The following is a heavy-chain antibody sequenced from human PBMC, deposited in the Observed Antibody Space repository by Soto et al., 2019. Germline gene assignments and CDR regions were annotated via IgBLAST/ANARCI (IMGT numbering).Heavy chain of an antibody. Sequence: GSLRLSCAASGFTFSSYWMHWVRQAPGKGLVWVSRINSDGSSTSYADSVKGRFTISRDNAKNTLYLQMNSLRAEDTAEYYCARVFGVVTTYYYGMDVWGQGTTVTVSS. D-gene: IGHD3-3*01. CDR2: INSDGSST. J-gene: IGHJ6*02. CDR1: GFTFSSYW. V-gene: IGHV3-74*01. CDR3: ARVFGVVTTYYYGMDV.